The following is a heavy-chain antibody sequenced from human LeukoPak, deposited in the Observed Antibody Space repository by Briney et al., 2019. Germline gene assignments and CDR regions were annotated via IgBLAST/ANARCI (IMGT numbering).Heavy chain of an antibody. CDR2: IYNSGST. V-gene: IGHV4-34*09. J-gene: IGHJ5*02. CDR3: ARGDIYYYDSSGYSNWFDP. CDR1: GGPFSGYF. D-gene: IGHD3-22*01. Sequence: SETLSLTCAVYGGPFSGYFWSWIRLCPGGGLEWIGHIYNSGSTNYNPSLKSRVIISVDTSNNQFSLKLSSVTAADTAVYYCARGDIYYYDSSGYSNWFDPWGQGILVTVSS.